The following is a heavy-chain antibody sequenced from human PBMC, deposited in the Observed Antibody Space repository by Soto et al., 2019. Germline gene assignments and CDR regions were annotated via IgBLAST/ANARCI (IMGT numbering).Heavy chain of an antibody. J-gene: IGHJ6*02. CDR1: GGSISSYY. CDR3: AREPVSHCSSTGCYYYGMDV. CDR2: IYTSGST. D-gene: IGHD2-2*01. V-gene: IGHV4-4*07. Sequence: TSETLSLTCTVSGGSISSYYWSWIRQPAGKGLEWIGRIYTSGSTNHNPSLKSRVTMSVDTSKNQFSLKLSSVTAADTAVYYCAREPVSHCSSTGCYYYGMDVWGQGTTVTVSS.